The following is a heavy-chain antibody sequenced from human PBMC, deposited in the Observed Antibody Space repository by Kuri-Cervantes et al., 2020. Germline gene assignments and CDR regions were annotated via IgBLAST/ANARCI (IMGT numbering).Heavy chain of an antibody. CDR1: GGSFSGYY. Sequence: ESLKISCAVYGGSFSGYYWSWIRQPPGKGLGWIGEINHSGSTNYNPSLKSRVTISVDTSKNQFSLKLSSVTAADTAVYYCASPLRSHRGPYYYGMDVWGQGTTVTVSS. V-gene: IGHV4-34*01. CDR2: INHSGST. CDR3: ASPLRSHRGPYYYGMDV. J-gene: IGHJ6*02. D-gene: IGHD3-3*01.